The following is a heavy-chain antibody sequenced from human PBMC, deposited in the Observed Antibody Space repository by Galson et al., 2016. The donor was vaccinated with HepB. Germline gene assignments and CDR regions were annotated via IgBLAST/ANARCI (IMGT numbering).Heavy chain of an antibody. CDR2: IYSSEGT. CDR1: GASISGTDYY. Sequence: ETLSLTCTVSGASISGTDYYWGWIRQPPGRGLEWIGSIYSSEGTYYNPSLKSRVTISVDTSKNQFSLRLNSVTAADTGVYYCATGIVVAGKYYYYYMDVWGKGTTVTVSS. J-gene: IGHJ6*03. D-gene: IGHD6-19*01. V-gene: IGHV4-39*01. CDR3: ATGIVVAGKYYYYYMDV.